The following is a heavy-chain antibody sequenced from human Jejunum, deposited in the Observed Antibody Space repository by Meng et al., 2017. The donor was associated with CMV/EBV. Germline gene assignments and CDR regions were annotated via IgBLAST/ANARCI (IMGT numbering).Heavy chain of an antibody. CDR1: TFSSLE. CDR3: AREWGSRRPHYNRLDS. Sequence: TFSSLEMHWVRQAAGKGLEWVSYISGRGDNIYYANSVKGRFTVSRDNAKKSVFLQMGSLRAEDTGTYYCAREWGSRRPHYNRLDSWGQGTLVTVSS. J-gene: IGHJ5*01. V-gene: IGHV3-48*03. CDR2: ISGRGDNI. D-gene: IGHD2-2*01.